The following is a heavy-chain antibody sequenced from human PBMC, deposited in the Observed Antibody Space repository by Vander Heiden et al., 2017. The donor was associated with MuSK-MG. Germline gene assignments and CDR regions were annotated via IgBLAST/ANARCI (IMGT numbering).Heavy chain of an antibody. Sequence: CTASGFTFSSYAMSWVRQAPGKGLEWVSAISGSGGSTYYADSVKGRFTIARDNSKNTLYLQMNSLRAEDTAVYDCAKIDFWSGYHDAFEIWGQGTMGNVAS. D-gene: IGHD3-3*01. CDR1: GFTFSSYA. J-gene: IGHJ3*02. CDR2: ISGSGGST. V-gene: IGHV3-23*01. CDR3: AKIDFWSGYHDAFEI.